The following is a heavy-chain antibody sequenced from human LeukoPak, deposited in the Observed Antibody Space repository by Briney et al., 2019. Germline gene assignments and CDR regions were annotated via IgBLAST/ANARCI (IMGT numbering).Heavy chain of an antibody. CDR3: ASLSGAGSPYF. J-gene: IGHJ4*02. D-gene: IGHD6-19*01. CDR2: ISGNGSPL. CDR1: GFTFRSFE. V-gene: IGHV3-48*03. Sequence: GGSLRLSCAASGFTFRSFEMKWVGQAPGKGPEWVSYISGNGSPLYYADFVKGRFTISRDNDKTSLFLQMNSLRAEDTAGYYCASLSGAGSPYFWGQGTLVPVSS.